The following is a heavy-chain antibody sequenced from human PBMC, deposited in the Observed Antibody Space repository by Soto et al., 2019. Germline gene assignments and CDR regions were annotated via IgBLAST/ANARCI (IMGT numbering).Heavy chain of an antibody. Sequence: EVQLLESGGGLVQPGGSLRLSCAASGFTFSTYAMTWVRQAPGKGLEWVSAISGSGGTTYYTDSVKGRFTISRDNSKNTLYLQMTSLRAEVTAVYYCAKWASSSWLNWFDPWGQGTLVTVSS. D-gene: IGHD6-13*01. J-gene: IGHJ5*02. CDR2: ISGSGGTT. CDR3: AKWASSSWLNWFDP. V-gene: IGHV3-23*01. CDR1: GFTFSTYA.